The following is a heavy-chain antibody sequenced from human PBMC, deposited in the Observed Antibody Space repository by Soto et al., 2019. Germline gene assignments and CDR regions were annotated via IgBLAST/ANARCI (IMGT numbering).Heavy chain of an antibody. J-gene: IGHJ4*02. CDR3: ARDENDYDILTGYLN. V-gene: IGHV4-30-4*01. Sequence: ASETLSLTCTVSGGSISSGDYYWSWIRQPPGKGLEWIGYIYYSGSTYYNPSLKSRVTISVDTSKNQFSLKLSSVTAADTAVYYCARDENDYDILTGYLNWGQGTLVTVSS. D-gene: IGHD3-9*01. CDR2: IYYSGST. CDR1: GGSISSGDYY.